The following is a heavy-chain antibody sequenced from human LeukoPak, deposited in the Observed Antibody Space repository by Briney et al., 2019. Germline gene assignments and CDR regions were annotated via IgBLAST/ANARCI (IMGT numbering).Heavy chain of an antibody. CDR1: GFTFSNYW. V-gene: IGHV3-7*03. J-gene: IGHJ4*02. D-gene: IGHD1-26*01. CDR2: IKQDGSEK. Sequence: GGSLRLSCAASGFTFSNYWMSWVRQAPGKGLEWVANIKQDGSEKYYVDSLKGRFTISRDNAKNSLYLQMNSLRAEDTAVYYCASSTKWGDYFDYWGQGTLVTVSS. CDR3: ASSTKWGDYFDY.